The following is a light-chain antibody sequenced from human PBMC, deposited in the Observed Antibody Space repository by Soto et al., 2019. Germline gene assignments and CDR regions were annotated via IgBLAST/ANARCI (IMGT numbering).Light chain of an antibody. CDR2: SNN. V-gene: IGLV1-44*01. Sequence: QSVLTQPPSASGTPGQRVTISCSGTSSNIGSNTVNWYQQLPGTDSKLLIYSNNQRPSEAAARFSGSKSATSTSLAISGLQSDDEADYYCAAWYDDLKGVVFGGGTKLTVL. J-gene: IGLJ2*01. CDR3: AAWYDDLKGVV. CDR1: SSNIGSNT.